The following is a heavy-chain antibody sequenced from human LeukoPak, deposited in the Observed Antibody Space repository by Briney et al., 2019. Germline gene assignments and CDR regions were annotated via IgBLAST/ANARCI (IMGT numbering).Heavy chain of an antibody. D-gene: IGHD3-22*01. CDR1: GGSISSGGYS. Sequence: SQTLSLTCAVSGGSISSGGYSWSWIRQPPGKGLEWIGYIYHSGSTYYNPSLKSRVTISVDRSKYQFSLKLSSVTAADTAVYYCARIRYDSRWLSLGVPDAFDIWGQGTMVTVSS. V-gene: IGHV4-30-2*01. CDR3: ARIRYDSRWLSLGVPDAFDI. CDR2: IYHSGST. J-gene: IGHJ3*02.